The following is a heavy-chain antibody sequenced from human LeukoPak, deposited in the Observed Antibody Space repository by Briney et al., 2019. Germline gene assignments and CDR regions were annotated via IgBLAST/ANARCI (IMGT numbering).Heavy chain of an antibody. Sequence: PGGSLRLSCAASGFTFSNYVMNWVRQAPGKGLEWVSAISGPGGGTYYADSVKGRFTISRDNSKNTLYLQMNSLRVEDTAIYYRAKAPPGYSTYALPANWGQGTLVTVSS. CDR1: GFTFSNYV. CDR3: AKAPPGYSTYALPAN. D-gene: IGHD5-12*01. V-gene: IGHV3-23*01. J-gene: IGHJ4*02. CDR2: ISGPGGGT.